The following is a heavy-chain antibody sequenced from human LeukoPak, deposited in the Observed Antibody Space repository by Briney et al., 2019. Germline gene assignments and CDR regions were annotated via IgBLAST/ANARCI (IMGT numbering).Heavy chain of an antibody. CDR2: ISGSGGTI. V-gene: IGHV3-23*01. Sequence: GGSLRLSCAASGFTFSSYGMSWVRQAPGKGLEWVSAISGSGGTIYYADSVKGRFTISRDNAKNSLYLQMNSLRAEDTAVYYCARDLGLERRVPGHAFDIWGQGTMVTVSS. CDR1: GFTFSSYG. D-gene: IGHD1-1*01. J-gene: IGHJ3*02. CDR3: ARDLGLERRVPGHAFDI.